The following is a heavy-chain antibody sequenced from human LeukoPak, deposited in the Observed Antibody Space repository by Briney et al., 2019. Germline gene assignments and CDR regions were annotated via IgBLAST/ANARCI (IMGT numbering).Heavy chain of an antibody. D-gene: IGHD3-22*01. V-gene: IGHV3-13*01. CDR1: GFTFSRYD. CDR2: IGTAGDT. J-gene: IGHJ5*02. Sequence: GGSLRLSCAASGFTFSRYDMHWVRQATGKGLEWVSAIGTAGDTYYPGSVKGRFTISRENAKNSLYLQMNSLRAGDTAVYYCARGYDSSGYRLGPNWFDPWGQGTLVTVSS. CDR3: ARGYDSSGYRLGPNWFDP.